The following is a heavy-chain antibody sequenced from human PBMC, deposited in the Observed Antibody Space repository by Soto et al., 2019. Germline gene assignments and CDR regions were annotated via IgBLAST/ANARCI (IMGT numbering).Heavy chain of an antibody. CDR3: AHRISSSWYGKNWFDP. CDR1: GFSLSTSGVG. D-gene: IGHD6-13*01. J-gene: IGHJ5*02. CDR2: IYWDDDK. Sequence: QITLKESGPTLVKPTQTLTLTCTFSGFSLSTSGVGVGWIRQPPGKALEWLALIYWDDDKRYSPSLKSRLTINKDTHKNQVVLTMTNMEPVDTATYYCAHRISSSWYGKNWFDPWGQGTLVTVSS. V-gene: IGHV2-5*02.